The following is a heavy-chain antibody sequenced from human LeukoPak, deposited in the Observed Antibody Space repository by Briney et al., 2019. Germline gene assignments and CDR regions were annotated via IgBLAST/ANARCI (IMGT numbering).Heavy chain of an antibody. CDR1: GYTFTDYY. CDR3: ARAFMVRGAYNWFDP. D-gene: IGHD3-10*01. CDR2: VDPEDGET. V-gene: IGHV1-69-2*01. J-gene: IGHJ5*02. Sequence: ASVKISCKASGYTFTDYYMHWVQQAPGKGLEWMGRVDPEDGETIYAEKFQGRVTITRDTSASTAYMELSSLRSEDTAVYYCARAFMVRGAYNWFDPWGQGTLVTVSS.